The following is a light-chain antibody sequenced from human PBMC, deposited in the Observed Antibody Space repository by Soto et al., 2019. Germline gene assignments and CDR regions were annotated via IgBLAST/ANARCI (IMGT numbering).Light chain of an antibody. CDR1: SSDVGGYDF. J-gene: IGLJ2*01. CDR3: CSFAGTNTLRI. CDR2: DVN. V-gene: IGLV2-11*01. Sequence: QSVLTQPRSVSGSPGQSVTISCTGTSSDVGGYDFVSWYQQHPGKVPKLMIYDVNKRPSGVPDRFSGSKSGNTASLTISGLQADDEADYYCCSFAGTNTLRIFGGGTKLTVL.